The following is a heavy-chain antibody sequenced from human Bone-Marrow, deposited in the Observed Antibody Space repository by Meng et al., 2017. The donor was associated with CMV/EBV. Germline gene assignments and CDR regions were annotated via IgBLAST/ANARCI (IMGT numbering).Heavy chain of an antibody. CDR1: GYTFTNYH. Sequence: ASVKVSCKASGYTFTNYHIHWVRQAPGHGLEYMGVIYDSGGNTYKEQKFQDRLTMTWDTSTTTVHMELSSLRSEDTAVYYCAREPPRGVHFDHWGQGTLVTVSS. CDR3: AREPPRGVHFDH. V-gene: IGHV1-46*01. D-gene: IGHD5-24*01. J-gene: IGHJ4*02. CDR2: IYDSGGNT.